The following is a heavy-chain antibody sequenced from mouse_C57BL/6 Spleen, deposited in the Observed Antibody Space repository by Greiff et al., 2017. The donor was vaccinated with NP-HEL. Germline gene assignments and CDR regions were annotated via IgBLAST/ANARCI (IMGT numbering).Heavy chain of an antibody. Sequence: VQRVESGAELVRPGASVTLSCKASGYTFTDYEMHWVKQTPVHGLEWIGAIDPETGGTASNQKFKGKAILTADKSSSTAYMELRSLTSEDSAVYYCASKVYYYGSSYGWYFDVWGTGTTVTVSS. V-gene: IGHV1-15*01. D-gene: IGHD1-1*01. CDR3: ASKVYYYGSSYGWYFDV. J-gene: IGHJ1*03. CDR2: IDPETGGT. CDR1: GYTFTDYE.